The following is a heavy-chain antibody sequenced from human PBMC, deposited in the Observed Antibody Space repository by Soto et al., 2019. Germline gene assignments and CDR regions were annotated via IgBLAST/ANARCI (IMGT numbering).Heavy chain of an antibody. CDR1: GFSLSTSGVG. V-gene: IGHV2-5*01. Sequence: QITLKESGPTLVKPTQTLTLTCTFSGFSLSTSGVGVGWIRQPPGKALEWLALIYWNDDKRYSPSLKSRLTITKDTSKNQVVLTMTNMDPVDTATYYCVHLKSGSYFNRYFDYWGQGTLVTVSS. J-gene: IGHJ4*02. CDR3: VHLKSGSYFNRYFDY. D-gene: IGHD1-26*01. CDR2: IYWNDDK.